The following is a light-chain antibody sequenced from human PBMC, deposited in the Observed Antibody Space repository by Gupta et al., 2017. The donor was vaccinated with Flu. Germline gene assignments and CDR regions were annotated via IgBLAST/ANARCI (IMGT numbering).Light chain of an antibody. J-gene: IGKJ1*01. Sequence: DIVMTQSPDSLAVALGDRATINCKSSQSVLYSSTNQNYLSWYQQKPRQPHKLLIYWASTRESGVPDRFSGSGSGTDFTIAISSLQAEDVAVYYCQQYYSSPQTFGQGTKVEIK. CDR1: QSVLYSSTNQNY. CDR2: WAS. V-gene: IGKV4-1*01. CDR3: QQYYSSPQT.